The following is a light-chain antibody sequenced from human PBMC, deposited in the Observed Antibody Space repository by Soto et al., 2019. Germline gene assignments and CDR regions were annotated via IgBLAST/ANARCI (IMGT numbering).Light chain of an antibody. Sequence: EITMTQSPATLSVSPGERVTLSCRASQSISINLAWYQRKPGQSPRLLFSVASTRATGVPVRFSGSGSGTEFTLSISSLQSEDFAVYFCQQHNNWPPTFGQGTKVEI. CDR2: VAS. V-gene: IGKV3-15*01. CDR1: QSISIN. J-gene: IGKJ1*01. CDR3: QQHNNWPPT.